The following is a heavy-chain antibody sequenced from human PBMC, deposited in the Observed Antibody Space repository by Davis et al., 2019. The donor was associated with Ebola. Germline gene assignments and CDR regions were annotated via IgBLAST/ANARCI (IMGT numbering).Heavy chain of an antibody. D-gene: IGHD1-26*01. Sequence: GESLKISCAASGFTFSSYGMHWVRQAPGKGLEWVANIKQDGSEKYYMDSVKGRFTISRGNAKNSLYLQMNSLRAEDTAVYYCARDGGEWELLLDFDYWGQGTLVTVSS. CDR1: GFTFSSYG. CDR2: IKQDGSEK. CDR3: ARDGGEWELLLDFDY. V-gene: IGHV3-7*01. J-gene: IGHJ4*02.